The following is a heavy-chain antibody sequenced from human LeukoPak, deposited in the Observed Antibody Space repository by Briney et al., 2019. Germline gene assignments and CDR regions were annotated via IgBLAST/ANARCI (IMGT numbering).Heavy chain of an antibody. V-gene: IGHV3-21*01. D-gene: IGHD3-10*01. J-gene: IGHJ6*02. CDR3: AKDQALWFGELEGMDV. CDR2: ISSGSSYI. CDR1: GFTFSSYS. Sequence: GGSLRLSCAASGFTFSSYSMNWVRRTPGKGLEWASSISSGSSYIYYADSVKGRFTISRDNAKNSLSLQMNSLRAEDTAVYYCAKDQALWFGELEGMDVWGQGTTVTVSS.